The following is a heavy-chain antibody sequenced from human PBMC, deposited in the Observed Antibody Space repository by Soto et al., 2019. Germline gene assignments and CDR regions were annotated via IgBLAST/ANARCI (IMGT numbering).Heavy chain of an antibody. D-gene: IGHD1-1*01. CDR1: GYTFTSYD. Sequence: ASVKVSCKASGYTFTSYDIYWVRQATGQGLEWMGWMNPNTVDSSYAQKFQGRVTMTSDTSITTAHMELGSLRSEDTAVYYCARRAETNGWNGFGADKYYFDFWGQGTLVTVSS. J-gene: IGHJ4*02. V-gene: IGHV1-8*01. CDR2: MNPNTVDS. CDR3: ARRAETNGWNGFGADKYYFDF.